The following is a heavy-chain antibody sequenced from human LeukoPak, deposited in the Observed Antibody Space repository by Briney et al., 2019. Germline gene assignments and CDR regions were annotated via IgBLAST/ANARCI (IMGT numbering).Heavy chain of an antibody. CDR1: GYTFTSYW. D-gene: IGHD6-6*01. J-gene: IGHJ5*02. CDR3: ARRRSYSSSSNWFDP. CDR2: IYPGDSDT. Sequence: GESLKISCKGSGYTFTSYWIGWVRQMPGKGLEWMGIIYPGDSDTRYSPSFQGQVIISADKSISTAYLQWSSLKASGTAIYYCARRRSYSSSSNWFDPWGQGTLVTVSS. V-gene: IGHV5-51*01.